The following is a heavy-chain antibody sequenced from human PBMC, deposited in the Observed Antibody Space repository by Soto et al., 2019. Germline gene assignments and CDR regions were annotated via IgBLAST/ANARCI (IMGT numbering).Heavy chain of an antibody. CDR2: LIPIYGTT. CDR3: ARDYYDSSGYPGY. J-gene: IGHJ4*02. D-gene: IGHD3-22*01. CDR1: GGTFRSYG. Sequence: QVQLVQSGAEVKKPGSSVKVSCEASGGTFRSYGITWVRQAPGQGLEWMGGLIPIYGTTNYTQKFQGRVTITADEYTNITYMELSSLRSEDTAEYYCARDYYDSSGYPGYWGQGPLVTVSS. V-gene: IGHV1-69*01.